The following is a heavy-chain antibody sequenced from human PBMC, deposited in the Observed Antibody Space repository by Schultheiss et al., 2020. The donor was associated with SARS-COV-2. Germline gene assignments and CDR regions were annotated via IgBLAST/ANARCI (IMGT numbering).Heavy chain of an antibody. CDR1: GFTFSSYA. D-gene: IGHD5-18*01. V-gene: IGHV3-9*01. J-gene: IGHJ6*02. CDR3: AAGHWVRRGYSYGYSYYYGMDV. Sequence: GGSLRLSCAASGFTFSSYAMHWVRQAPGKGLEWVSGISWNSGSIGYADSVKGRFTISRDNAKNSLYLQMNSLRSEDTAVYYCAAGHWVRRGYSYGYSYYYGMDVWGQGTTVTVSS. CDR2: ISWNSGSI.